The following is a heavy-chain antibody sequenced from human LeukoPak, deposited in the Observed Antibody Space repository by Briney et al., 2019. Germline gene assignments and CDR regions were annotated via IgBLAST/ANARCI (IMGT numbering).Heavy chain of an antibody. CDR1: GFSLSTNGVG. J-gene: IGHJ4*02. CDR2: VYWDDDK. V-gene: IGHV2-5*02. Sequence: ESGPTLVNPTQTLTLTCTFSGFSLSTNGVGVGWIRQPPGKALEWLALVYWDDDKRYSPSLKSRLTITKDTSKNQVVLTMTNMDPVDTATYYCAHSVRFGESFGIERYYFNYWGQGTLVTVSS. CDR3: AHSVRFGESFGIERYYFNY. D-gene: IGHD3-10*01.